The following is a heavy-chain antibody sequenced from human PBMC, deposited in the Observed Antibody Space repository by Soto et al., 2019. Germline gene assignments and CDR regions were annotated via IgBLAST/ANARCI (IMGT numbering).Heavy chain of an antibody. CDR3: ARGYCSGGSCYDGMDV. D-gene: IGHD2-15*01. CDR2: IYYSGST. Sequence: SETLSLTCTVSGGSISGYYWSWIRQPPGKGLEWIGYIYYSGSTNYNPSLKSRVTISVDTSKNQFSLKLSSVTAEDTAVYYCARGYCSGGSCYDGMDVWGQGTTVTVSS. V-gene: IGHV4-59*01. J-gene: IGHJ6*02. CDR1: GGSISGYY.